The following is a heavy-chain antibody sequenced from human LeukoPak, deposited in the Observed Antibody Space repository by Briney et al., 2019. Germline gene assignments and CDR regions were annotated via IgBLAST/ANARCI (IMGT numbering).Heavy chain of an antibody. V-gene: IGHV3-30-3*01. Sequence: GESLRLSCEASGFTFSNYVIHWVRQAPGKGLEGLAVISYDGINKYYADSVKGRFTISRDQSKTTVDLQMDSLGGADTAVYYCARSPTYYYMDVWGKGTTVTVSS. CDR3: ARSPTYYYMDV. CDR2: ISYDGINK. CDR1: GFTFSNYV. J-gene: IGHJ6*03.